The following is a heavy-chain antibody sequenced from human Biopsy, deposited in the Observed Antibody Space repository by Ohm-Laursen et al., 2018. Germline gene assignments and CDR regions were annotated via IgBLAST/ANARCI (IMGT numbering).Heavy chain of an antibody. J-gene: IGHJ4*02. CDR2: IYYSGST. CDR1: GGSISSGNDY. V-gene: IGHV4-31*11. CDR3: ARVNVDRVSTIID. Sequence: TLSLTCVVSGGSISSGNDYWSWIRQHPGKGLEWIGHIYYSGSTYYTPSLKSRVIISLDTSKNQFSLKLSSVIAADRAVYYCARVNVDRVSTIIDWGQGTLVTVSS. D-gene: IGHD5/OR15-5a*01.